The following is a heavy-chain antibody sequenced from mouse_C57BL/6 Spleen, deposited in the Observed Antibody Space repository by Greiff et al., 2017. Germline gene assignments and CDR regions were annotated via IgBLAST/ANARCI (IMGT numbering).Heavy chain of an antibody. D-gene: IGHD2-4*01. J-gene: IGHJ3*01. CDR1: GYTFTSYW. CDR2: IHPNSGST. Sequence: VQLQQPGAELVKPGASVKLSCKASGYTFTSYWMHWVKQRPGQGLEWIGMIHPNSGSTNYNEKFKSKATLTVDKSSSTAYMQLSSLTSEDSAVYYCARSADYTGTWFAYWGQGTLVTVSA. CDR3: ARSADYTGTWFAY. V-gene: IGHV1-64*01.